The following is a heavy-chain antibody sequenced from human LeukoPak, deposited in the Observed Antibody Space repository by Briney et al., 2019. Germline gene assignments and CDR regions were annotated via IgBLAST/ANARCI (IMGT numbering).Heavy chain of an antibody. D-gene: IGHD3-10*01. CDR2: ISSSSSYI. Sequence: GGSLRLSCAASGFTFSTYTMIWVRQAPGKGLEWVSSISSSSSYIYYADSVKGRFTISRDNARNSLYLQMNSLRAEDTAVYYCARKYGSGSHAFDIWGQGTMVTVSS. V-gene: IGHV3-21*01. J-gene: IGHJ3*02. CDR1: GFTFSTYT. CDR3: ARKYGSGSHAFDI.